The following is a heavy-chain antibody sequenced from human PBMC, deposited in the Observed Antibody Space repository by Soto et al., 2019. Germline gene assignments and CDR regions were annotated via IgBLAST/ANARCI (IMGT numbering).Heavy chain of an antibody. J-gene: IGHJ6*02. CDR3: ARSYDFWSGYFSVARVDYYYGMDV. CDR2: IIPISGTA. Sequence: QVQLVQSGAEVKKPGSSVKVSCKASGGTFSSYAISWVRQAPGQGLEWMGGIIPISGTANYAQKFQGRVTITADESTSTADMELSSLRSEDTAVYYCARSYDFWSGYFSVARVDYYYGMDVWGQGTTVTVSS. D-gene: IGHD3-3*01. CDR1: GGTFSSYA. V-gene: IGHV1-69*01.